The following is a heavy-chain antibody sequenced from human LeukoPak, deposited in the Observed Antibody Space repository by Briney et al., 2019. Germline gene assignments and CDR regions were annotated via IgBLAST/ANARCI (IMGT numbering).Heavy chain of an antibody. D-gene: IGHD1-26*01. V-gene: IGHV3-11*06. Sequence: PGGSLRLSCAASGFTFSDDYMSWIRQVPGKGLEWVSYITGSSSYTNYADSVKGRFTISRDNAKNSLYLQMNSLRAEDTAVYYCARERVGLDYWGQGTLVTVPS. CDR3: ARERVGLDY. J-gene: IGHJ4*02. CDR1: GFTFSDDY. CDR2: ITGSSSYT.